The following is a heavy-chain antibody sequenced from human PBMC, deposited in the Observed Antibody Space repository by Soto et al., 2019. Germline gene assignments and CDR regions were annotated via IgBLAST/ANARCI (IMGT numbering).Heavy chain of an antibody. V-gene: IGHV1-69*01. CDR1: GDTFKNCV. D-gene: IGHD3-10*01. J-gene: IGHJ6*02. Sequence: QVQVVQSGVEVRRPGSSVKVSCKASGDTFKNCVISWVRKAPGQGLEWMGGIIPLFGTTDFAQRFQGRLTLTTDESTTTAYMELSRLRSEDTATYYCAAELGFGKLSVVWGQGTTVIVSS. CDR3: AAELGFGKLSVV. CDR2: IIPLFGTT.